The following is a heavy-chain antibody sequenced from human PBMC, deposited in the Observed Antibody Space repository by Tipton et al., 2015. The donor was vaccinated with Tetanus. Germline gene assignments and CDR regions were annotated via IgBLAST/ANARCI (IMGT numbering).Heavy chain of an antibody. CDR3: VKAVHGGSSWTQEF. CDR2: ISDNGAIT. D-gene: IGHD1-26*01. Sequence: SLRLSCSASGFTFRSYAMHWVRQAPGMGLEFVSLISDNGAITDYADSVRGRFTISRDNSQNTLYLQMSGLRPEDTALYYCVKAVHGGSSWTQEFWGQGILVTVAS. CDR1: GFTFRSYA. J-gene: IGHJ4*02. V-gene: IGHV3-64D*08.